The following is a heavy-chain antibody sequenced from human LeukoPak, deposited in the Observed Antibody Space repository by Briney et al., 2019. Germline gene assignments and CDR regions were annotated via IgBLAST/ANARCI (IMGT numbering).Heavy chain of an antibody. D-gene: IGHD3-9*01. J-gene: IGHJ6*04. CDR3: ARAYDILTGYYVGYGMDV. CDR2: TYYRSKWYN. V-gene: IGHV6-1*01. CDR1: GDSVSSSSAA. Sequence: KPSQTLSLTCAISGDSVSSSSAAWNWIRQSPSRGLEWLGRTYYRSKWYNDYAVSVKSRITINPDTSKNQFSLQLNSVTPEDTAVYYCARAYDILTGYYVGYGMDVWGKGTTVTVSS.